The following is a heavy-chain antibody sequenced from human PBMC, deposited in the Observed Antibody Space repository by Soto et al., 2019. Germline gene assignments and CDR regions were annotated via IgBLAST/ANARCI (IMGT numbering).Heavy chain of an antibody. CDR2: VYFSGNT. CDR1: GGSLSSYY. J-gene: IGHJ5*02. Sequence: LSLTCTVSGGSLSSYYWTWIRQSPGKGLEWIGYVYFSGNTNYNPSLKGRVTISIDTSKNQFSLRLASVTAADTAFYYCGSVRPSGYVLSWGQGTLVTVSS. D-gene: IGHD6-25*01. CDR3: GSVRPSGYVLS. V-gene: IGHV4-59*01.